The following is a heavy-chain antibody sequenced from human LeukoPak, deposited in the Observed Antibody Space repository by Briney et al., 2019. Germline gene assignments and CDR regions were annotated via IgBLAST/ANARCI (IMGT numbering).Heavy chain of an antibody. J-gene: IGHJ6*02. V-gene: IGHV3-9*01. CDR3: AKGLLPSIWAYYYGMDV. D-gene: IGHD6-13*01. CDR1: GFTFDDYA. Sequence: GGSLRLSCAASGFTFDDYAMHWVRQAPGKGLEWVSGISWNSGIIGYADSVKGRFTISRDNAKNSLYLQMNSLRAEDTALYYSAKGLLPSIWAYYYGMDVWGQGTTVTVSS. CDR2: ISWNSGII.